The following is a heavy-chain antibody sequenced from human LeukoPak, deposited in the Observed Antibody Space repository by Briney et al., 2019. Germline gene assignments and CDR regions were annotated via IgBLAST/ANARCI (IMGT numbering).Heavy chain of an antibody. V-gene: IGHV4-4*07. J-gene: IGHJ4*02. CDR1: GGSLSSYY. D-gene: IGHD1-26*01. CDR3: AGGSYSPTTFDH. Sequence: PSETLSLTCTVSGGSLSSYYWNWIRQPAGKGLEWIGRIYGSGSSIYNPSLKSRVTMSADMSKNQFSLKLTSVTAADTAVYYCAGGSYSPTTFDHWGQGTLVTVSS. CDR2: IYGSGSS.